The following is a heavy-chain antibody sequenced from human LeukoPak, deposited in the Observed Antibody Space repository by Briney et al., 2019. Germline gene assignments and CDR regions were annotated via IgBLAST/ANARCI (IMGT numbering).Heavy chain of an antibody. CDR1: GFTFSSYE. CDR3: TRLGYCTNGVCYYDY. V-gene: IGHV3-48*03. D-gene: IGHD2-8*01. Sequence: PGGSLRLSCAASGFTFSSYEMNWVRQAPGKGLEWVSYISSSGSTIYYADSVKGRFAISRDNAKNSLYLQMNSLRAEDTAMYYCTRLGYCTNGVCYYDYWGQGTLVTVSS. CDR2: ISSSGSTI. J-gene: IGHJ4*02.